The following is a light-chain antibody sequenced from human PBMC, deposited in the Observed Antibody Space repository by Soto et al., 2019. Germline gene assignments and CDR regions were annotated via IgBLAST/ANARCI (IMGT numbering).Light chain of an antibody. V-gene: IGLV2-23*01. J-gene: IGLJ1*01. CDR2: EGT. CDR1: TSDVGGYNL. CDR3: CSYASSSSYA. Sequence: QSVLTQPASVSGSPGQSITISCSGTTSDVGGYNLVSWYQQHTAKAPKLLIYEGTQRPSGVSSRFSGSKSGNTASLTISGLQAEDEADYYCCSYASSSSYAFGTGTKSPS.